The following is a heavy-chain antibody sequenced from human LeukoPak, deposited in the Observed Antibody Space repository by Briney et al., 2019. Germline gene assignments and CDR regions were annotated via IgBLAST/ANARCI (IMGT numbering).Heavy chain of an antibody. J-gene: IGHJ5*02. CDR2: INPSDGST. D-gene: IGHD2-2*01. CDR1: GYTFTSYY. Sequence: ASVKVSCKASGYTFTSYYIHWVRQAPGQGLEWMGIINPSDGSTSYAQKFQGRVTMTRDTSTSTVYMELSRLRSDDTAVYYCASSERPPKPVLCLIAWGQGTLVTVSS. CDR3: ASSERPPKPVLCLIA. V-gene: IGHV1-46*01.